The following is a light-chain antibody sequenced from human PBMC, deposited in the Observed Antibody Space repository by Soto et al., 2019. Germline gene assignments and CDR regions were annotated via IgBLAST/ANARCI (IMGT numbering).Light chain of an antibody. CDR3: QQSFSNPRP. CDR2: LAS. J-gene: IGKJ4*01. CDR1: QKIHNF. Sequence: DIPLTQSPSSLSASLRDRVTVTCRASQKIHNFVSWYQQKPGQAPKLLIFLASTLESGVPSRFGGSGSGTDFTLTISSLQPEDFATYYCQQSFSNPRPVGGGTKVAIK. V-gene: IGKV1-39*01.